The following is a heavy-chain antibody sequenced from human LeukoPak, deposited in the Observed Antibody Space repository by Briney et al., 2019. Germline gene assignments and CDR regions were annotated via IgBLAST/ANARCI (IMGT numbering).Heavy chain of an antibody. J-gene: IGHJ6*03. D-gene: IGHD3-10*01. CDR2: IYHSGST. CDR3: ARQIGDYYYYYYMDV. CDR1: GYSISSGYY. V-gene: IGHV4-38-2*02. Sequence: SETLSLTCTVSGYSISSGYYWGWIRQPPGKGLEWIGSIYHSGSTYYNPSLKSRVTISVDTSKNQFSLELSSVTAADTAVYYCARQIGDYYYYYYMDVWGKGTTVTISS.